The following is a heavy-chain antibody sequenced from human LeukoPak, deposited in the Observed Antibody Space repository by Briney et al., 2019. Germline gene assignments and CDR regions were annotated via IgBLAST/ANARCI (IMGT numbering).Heavy chain of an antibody. D-gene: IGHD5-12*01. J-gene: IGHJ4*02. CDR3: ARPYSGHDYVGGFEY. Sequence: GGSLRLSCATSTFTFGDYGMSWFRQAPGKGLEWVANINRDGSEKYYVDSVKGRFTISRDNAKNSLDLQMNSLSAEDTAVYYCARPYSGHDYVGGFEYWGQGTLVTVSS. CDR2: INRDGSEK. CDR1: TFTFGDYG. V-gene: IGHV3-7*01.